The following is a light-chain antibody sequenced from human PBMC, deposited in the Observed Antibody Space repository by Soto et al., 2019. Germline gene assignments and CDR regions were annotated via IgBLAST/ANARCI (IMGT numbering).Light chain of an antibody. V-gene: IGLV4-69*01. CDR1: SGHSSYA. CDR3: QTWGTGIGV. J-gene: IGLJ3*02. Sequence: QLVLTQSPSASASLGASVKLTCTLSSGHSSYAIAWHQQQPEKGPRYLMKLNSDGSHSKGNGIPDRFSCSSPGAERYLTVSARQSEDEADYSCQTWGTGIGVFGGGTKVTAL. CDR2: LNSDGSH.